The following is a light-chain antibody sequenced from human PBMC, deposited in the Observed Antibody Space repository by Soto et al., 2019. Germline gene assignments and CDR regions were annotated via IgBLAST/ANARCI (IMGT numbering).Light chain of an antibody. CDR1: QRISNF. Sequence: DIQMTQSPSSLSASVGDRVTITCRASQRISNFLNWYQQKPGKAPKLLIYAASSLQSGVPSRFSGSGYGTFTLTISSLQPEDFATYYCQQHNSYPYTFGQGTKLEIK. CDR3: QQHNSYPYT. J-gene: IGKJ2*01. CDR2: AAS. V-gene: IGKV1-39*01.